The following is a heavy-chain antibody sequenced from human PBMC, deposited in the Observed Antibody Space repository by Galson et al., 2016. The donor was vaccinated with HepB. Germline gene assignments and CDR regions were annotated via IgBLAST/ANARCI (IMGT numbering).Heavy chain of an antibody. CDR3: AIRFDDAFDI. Sequence: SLRLSCAASGFTFSDYYMSWIRQAPGKGLEWLSYISTSSSYTNYADSVKGRFTISRVNAKNSLYLQMNSLRAEDTAVYYCAIRFDDAFDIWGQGTMVTVSS. CDR2: ISTSSSYT. D-gene: IGHD3-3*01. V-gene: IGHV3-11*06. J-gene: IGHJ3*02. CDR1: GFTFSDYY.